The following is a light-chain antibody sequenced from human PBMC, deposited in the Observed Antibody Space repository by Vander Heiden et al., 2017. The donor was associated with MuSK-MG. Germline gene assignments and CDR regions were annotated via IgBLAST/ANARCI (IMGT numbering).Light chain of an antibody. CDR1: QSVSNNF. J-gene: IGKJ4*01. CDR2: DAS. Sequence: EVVLTQSPGTLSLSPGERATLSCRASQSVSNNFLAWYQQKPGQAPRLLIYDASSRAIGTPDRSSASGHGPDFTLTISRREPEDFPVYYCQHYGNSPALTFGGGTKVEIK. V-gene: IGKV3-20*01. CDR3: QHYGNSPALT.